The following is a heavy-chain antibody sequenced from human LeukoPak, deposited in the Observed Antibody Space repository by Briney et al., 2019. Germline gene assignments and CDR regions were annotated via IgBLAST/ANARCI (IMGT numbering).Heavy chain of an antibody. Sequence: ASLKVSCKASGYTFISYGISWVRQAPGQGLEWMGLISGNNGNTYYAQKVQGRVTMTTDTSTSTVYMELRSLRSGDTAVYYCARDRVCSGGSCYSQGYYYYGMDAWGQGTTVTVSS. CDR1: GYTFISYG. J-gene: IGHJ6*02. CDR3: ARDRVCSGGSCYSQGYYYYGMDA. D-gene: IGHD2-15*01. CDR2: ISGNNGNT. V-gene: IGHV1-18*01.